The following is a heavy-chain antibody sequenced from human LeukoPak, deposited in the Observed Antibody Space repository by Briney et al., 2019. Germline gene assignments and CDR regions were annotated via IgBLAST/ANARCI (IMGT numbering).Heavy chain of an antibody. D-gene: IGHD6-6*01. V-gene: IGHV5-51*01. J-gene: IGHJ4*02. CDR2: IYPGDSDTRFDA. Sequence: GESLKISCKGSGYSFTNYWIGWVRQMPGKGLEWMGIIYPGDSDTRFDARYSPSFQGQVTISADKSITTAYLQWSSLKASDTAIYYCARRSSIAPRLFDYWGQGTLVTVSS. CDR1: GYSFTNYW. CDR3: ARRSSIAPRLFDY.